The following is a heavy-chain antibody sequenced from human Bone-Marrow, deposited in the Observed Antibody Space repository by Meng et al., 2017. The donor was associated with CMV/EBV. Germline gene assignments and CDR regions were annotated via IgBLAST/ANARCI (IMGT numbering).Heavy chain of an antibody. CDR3: ARESDYVWGSYSFDY. Sequence: SGSTFTGYYMHWVRQAPGRGLEWMGWINPNSGGTNYAQKFQGRVTMTRDTSISTAYMELSRLRSDDTAVYYCARESDYVWGSYSFDYWGQGTLVTVSS. CDR2: INPNSGGT. J-gene: IGHJ4*02. CDR1: GSTFTGYY. D-gene: IGHD3-16*01. V-gene: IGHV1-2*02.